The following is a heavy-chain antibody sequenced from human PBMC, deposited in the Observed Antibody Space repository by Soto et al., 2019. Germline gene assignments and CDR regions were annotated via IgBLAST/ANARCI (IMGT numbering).Heavy chain of an antibody. CDR1: DGSVSSGSYY. D-gene: IGHD2-8*02. V-gene: IGHV4-61*01. CDR3: AIDLSPRHTTYWVDASDF. Sequence: SETLSLTCTVSDGSVSSGSYYWSWIRQPPGKGLEWIGYIYYSGSTNYNPSLKSRVTISVDTSKNQFSLKLSSVTAADTAVYYCAIDLSPRHTTYWVDASDFWGPGTMVPVSS. J-gene: IGHJ3*01. CDR2: IYYSGST.